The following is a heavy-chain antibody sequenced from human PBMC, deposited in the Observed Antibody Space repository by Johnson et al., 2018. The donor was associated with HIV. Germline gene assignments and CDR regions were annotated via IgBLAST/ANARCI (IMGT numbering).Heavy chain of an antibody. Sequence: MQLVESGGGLVQPGRSLRLSCAASGFTFSSYWMSWVRQAPRKGLEWVANIKQDGSYKYYVDSVKGRFTISRDNGKNSLYLQMNSLRAEDTDVYFCARRLAQGSPIEYYFGAFDIWGQGTMVTVSS. CDR1: GFTFSSYW. CDR3: ARRLAQGSPIEYYFGAFDI. CDR2: IKQDGSYK. V-gene: IGHV3-7*01. D-gene: IGHD3-9*01. J-gene: IGHJ3*02.